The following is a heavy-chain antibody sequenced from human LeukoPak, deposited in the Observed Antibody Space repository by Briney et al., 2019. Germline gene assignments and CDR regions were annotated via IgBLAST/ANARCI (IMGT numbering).Heavy chain of an antibody. J-gene: IGHJ4*02. CDR1: GFTLSSYW. D-gene: IGHD1-26*01. CDR2: MNSDGSTT. V-gene: IGHV3-74*01. CDR3: ARGYSGAGASPLFDY. Sequence: GGSLRLSCAASGFTLSSYWMHWVRQAPGKGLVWVSRMNSDGSTTNYADSVKGRFTISRDNAKNTLYLQMNSLRVEDTAVYYCARGYSGAGASPLFDYWGQGTLVTVSS.